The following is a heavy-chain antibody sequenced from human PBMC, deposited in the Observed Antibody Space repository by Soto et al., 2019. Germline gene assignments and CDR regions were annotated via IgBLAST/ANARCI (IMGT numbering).Heavy chain of an antibody. CDR2: IYPGDSET. Sequence: GESLKISCKGSVYSFNNYWIGWVRRMPGKGLEWMGIIYPGDSETRYSPYFRGQVTISADKSISTAYLQWSSLKASDTAMYYCARLQERYCSGGSCYLGYFQYWGQGTLVTVSS. J-gene: IGHJ1*01. D-gene: IGHD2-15*01. V-gene: IGHV5-51*01. CDR3: ARLQERYCSGGSCYLGYFQY. CDR1: VYSFNNYW.